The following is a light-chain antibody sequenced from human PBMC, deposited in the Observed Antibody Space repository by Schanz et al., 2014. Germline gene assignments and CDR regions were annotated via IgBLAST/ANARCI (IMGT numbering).Light chain of an antibody. J-gene: IGKJ4*01. Sequence: EIVLTQSPGTLSLSPGERATLSCRASQSVSSSYLAWYQQKPGQAPRLLIYGASTRATGSPARFSGSGSGTEFTLTISSLQSEDFAVYHCQQYNIWPLTFGGGTKVEIK. V-gene: IGKV3-15*01. CDR3: QQYNIWPLT. CDR2: GAS. CDR1: QSVSSSY.